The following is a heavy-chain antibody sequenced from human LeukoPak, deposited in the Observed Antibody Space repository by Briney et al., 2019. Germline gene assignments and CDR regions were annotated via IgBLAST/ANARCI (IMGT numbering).Heavy chain of an antibody. V-gene: IGHV3-23*01. J-gene: IGHJ4*02. CDR3: AKDNFDWLPPLDF. CDR2: ISGSGNST. CDR1: GFTFSSYA. D-gene: IGHD3-9*01. Sequence: PGGSLRLSCAASGFTFSSYAMTWVRQAPGKGLEWVSVISGSGNSTYYADSVKGRFTISRDNSKNTLYLQMNSLRAEDTAVYYCAKDNFDWLPPLDFWGQGTLVTVSS.